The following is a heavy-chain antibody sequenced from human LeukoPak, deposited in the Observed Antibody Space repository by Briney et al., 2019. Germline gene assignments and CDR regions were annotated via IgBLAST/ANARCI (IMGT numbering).Heavy chain of an antibody. CDR3: ARDRGDIWTGLSLLDY. CDR2: IYYSGTT. V-gene: IGHV4-31*03. D-gene: IGHD3-9*01. CDR1: GGSISSGGYY. J-gene: IGHJ4*02. Sequence: PSQTLSLTCTVSGGSISSGGYYWSWIRQHPGKGLEWIGYIYYSGTTYYNPFLKSRVTISVDTSKNQCSLKLSSMTAADTAVDYCARDRGDIWTGLSLLDYWGQGTLVTVSS.